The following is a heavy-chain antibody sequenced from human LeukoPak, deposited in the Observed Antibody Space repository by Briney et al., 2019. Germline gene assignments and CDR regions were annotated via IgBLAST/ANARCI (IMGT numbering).Heavy chain of an antibody. CDR1: GYSISSGYY. Sequence: SETLSLTCTVSGYSISSGYYWSWIRQPAGKGLESIGHISTSGSTNYNPSLKSRVTMSVDTSKNQFSLKLSSVTAADTAVYYCARVRYSDSSVLTRKRSYYFDYWGQGTLVTVSS. V-gene: IGHV4-4*07. J-gene: IGHJ4*02. CDR2: ISTSGST. D-gene: IGHD3-22*01. CDR3: ARVRYSDSSVLTRKRSYYFDY.